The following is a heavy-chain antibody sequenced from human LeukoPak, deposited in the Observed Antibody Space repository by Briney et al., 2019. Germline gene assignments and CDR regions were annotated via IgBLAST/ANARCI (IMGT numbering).Heavy chain of an antibody. CDR1: GFTFSSYW. CDR2: IKQDGSEK. V-gene: IGHV3-7*01. Sequence: GGSLRLSCAASGFTFSSYWMSWVRQAPGNGLEWVANIKQDGSEKYYVDSVKGRFTISRDNAKNSLYLQMNSLRAEDTAVYYCARDGLFTMVRGVIGEFDYWGQGTLVTVSS. J-gene: IGHJ4*02. D-gene: IGHD3-10*01. CDR3: ARDGLFTMVRGVIGEFDY.